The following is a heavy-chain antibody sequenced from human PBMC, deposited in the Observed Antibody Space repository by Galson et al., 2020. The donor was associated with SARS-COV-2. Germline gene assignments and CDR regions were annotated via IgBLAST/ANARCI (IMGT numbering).Heavy chain of an antibody. J-gene: IGHJ4*02. CDR3: ARSPPYGGNSLGPDY. V-gene: IGHV5-51*01. Sequence: GVSLKISCKGSGYTFTNYWIAWVRQMPGKALEWMGIVYPSDSDTRYSPSFQGQVTIPADKSISTAYLQWSSLKASDTAMYYCARSPPYGGNSLGPDYWGQGTLVTVSS. D-gene: IGHD3-16*01. CDR1: GYTFTNYW. CDR2: VYPSDSDT.